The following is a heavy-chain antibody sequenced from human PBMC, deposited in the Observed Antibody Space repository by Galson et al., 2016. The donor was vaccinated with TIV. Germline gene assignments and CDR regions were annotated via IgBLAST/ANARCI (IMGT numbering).Heavy chain of an antibody. D-gene: IGHD4-17*01. CDR3: ARDPNGDWIGAFDF. CDR1: GFTFSKYA. CDR2: VHAGGGGA. J-gene: IGHJ3*01. Sequence: SLRLSCAASGFTFSKYAMIWVRQAPGKGLEWVSDVHAGGGGASYSDSVKGRFTISRDNSRNTLFLQMSSLTVEDTAVYFCARDPNGDWIGAFDFWGRGIMVTVSS. V-gene: IGHV3-23*01.